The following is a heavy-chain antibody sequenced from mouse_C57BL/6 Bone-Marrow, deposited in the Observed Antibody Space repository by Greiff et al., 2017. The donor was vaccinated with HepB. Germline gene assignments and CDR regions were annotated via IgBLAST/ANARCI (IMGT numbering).Heavy chain of an antibody. CDR2: IRSKSNNYAT. J-gene: IGHJ3*01. CDR3: VTGTAAY. V-gene: IGHV10-1*01. CDR1: GFSFNTYA. Sequence: EVKLVESGGGLVQPKGSLKLSCAASGFSFNTYAMNWVRQAPGKGLEWVARIRSKSNNYATYYAESVKDRFTITRDDSESMLYLQMNNLKTEDTAMYYCVTGTAAYGGQGTLVTVSA. D-gene: IGHD4-1*01.